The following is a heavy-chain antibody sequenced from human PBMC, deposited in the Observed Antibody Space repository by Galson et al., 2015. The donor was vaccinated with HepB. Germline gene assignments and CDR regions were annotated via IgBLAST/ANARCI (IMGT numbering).Heavy chain of an antibody. CDR2: IKEDGSES. CDR1: GFTFSGYW. V-gene: IGHV3-7*03. CDR3: ARGRGWIFDY. Sequence: SLRLSCAASGFTFSGYWMHWVRQAPGKGLEWVANIKEDGSESYFVGSVKGRFAISRDNAVNSVYLQMNSLRAEDTAMYYCARGRGWIFDYWGQGTQVTVSS. D-gene: IGHD6-19*01. J-gene: IGHJ4*02.